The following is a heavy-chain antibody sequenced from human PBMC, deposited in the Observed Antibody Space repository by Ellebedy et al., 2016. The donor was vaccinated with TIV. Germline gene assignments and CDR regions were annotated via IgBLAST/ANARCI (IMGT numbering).Heavy chain of an antibody. CDR2: ITNTGHTV. V-gene: IGHV3-11*01. J-gene: IGHJ6*02. CDR1: GFAFGDYY. D-gene: IGHD5-18*01. CDR3: GRARERGYFAYYYNGMDV. Sequence: PGGSLRLSCKPSGFAFGDYYMSRVRQAPGKGPEWLSYITNTGHTVYYADSVKGRFTVARDHAKTSMYLQMTSLRGDDTAVYYCGRARERGYFAYYYNGMDVWGQGTTVTVSS.